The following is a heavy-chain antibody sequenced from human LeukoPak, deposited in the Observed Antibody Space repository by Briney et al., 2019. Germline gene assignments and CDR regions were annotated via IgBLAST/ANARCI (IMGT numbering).Heavy chain of an antibody. Sequence: GGSLRLSCAASGLTFTTYWMSWVRQAPGKGPEWVANINQDGSERYYVDSVKGRFTISGDNAKKSLYLQMNGLRADDTAVYYCASDGGPFDNWGQGTLVTVSS. CDR2: INQDGSER. D-gene: IGHD3-3*01. V-gene: IGHV3-7*04. CDR1: GLTFTTYW. CDR3: ASDGGPFDN. J-gene: IGHJ4*02.